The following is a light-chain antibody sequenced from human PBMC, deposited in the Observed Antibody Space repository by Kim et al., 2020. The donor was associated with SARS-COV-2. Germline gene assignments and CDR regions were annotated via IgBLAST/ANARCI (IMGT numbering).Light chain of an antibody. J-gene: IGKJ1*01. CDR3: QHYDNRPPWT. V-gene: IGKV3-15*01. Sequence: EVVTTQSPATLSVSPGERATLSCRASQSVLNNLAWYQQKPGQAPRLLIYGASTRATGIPARFSGSGYGTEFTLTISSLQSEDFAVYYCQHYDNRPPWTFGQGTKVEIK. CDR1: QSVLNN. CDR2: GAS.